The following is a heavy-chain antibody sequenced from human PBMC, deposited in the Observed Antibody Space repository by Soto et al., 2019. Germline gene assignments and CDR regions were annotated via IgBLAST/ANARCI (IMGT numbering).Heavy chain of an antibody. Sequence: ASVKVSCKASGGTFSSYAISWVRQAPGQGLEWMGGIIPIFGTANYAQKFQGRVTITADESTSTAYMELSSLRSEDTAVYYCASGLSMVRAYYYYYGMDVWGQGTTVTVSS. CDR3: ASGLSMVRAYYYYYGMDV. V-gene: IGHV1-69*13. J-gene: IGHJ6*02. D-gene: IGHD3-10*01. CDR2: IIPIFGTA. CDR1: GGTFSSYA.